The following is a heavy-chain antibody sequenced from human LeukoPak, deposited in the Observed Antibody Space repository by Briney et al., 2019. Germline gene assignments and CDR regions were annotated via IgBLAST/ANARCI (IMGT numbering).Heavy chain of an antibody. CDR2: INPNSGGT. V-gene: IGHV1-2*02. CDR1: GYTFTGYY. D-gene: IGHD4-17*01. J-gene: IGHJ5*02. CDR3: ARDYGDYVTFWFDP. Sequence: ASVKVSCKASGYTFTGYYMHWVRRAPGQGLEWMGWINPNSGGTNYAQKFQGGVTMTRDTSTSTAYMELSRLRSDDTAVYYCARDYGDYVTFWFDPWGQGTLVTVSS.